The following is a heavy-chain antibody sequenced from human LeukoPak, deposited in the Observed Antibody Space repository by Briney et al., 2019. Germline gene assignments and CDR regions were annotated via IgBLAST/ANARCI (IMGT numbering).Heavy chain of an antibody. J-gene: IGHJ5*02. CDR3: ATVAGPENWFDP. D-gene: IGHD6-19*01. V-gene: IGHV1-24*01. CDR2: FDPEDGET. Sequence: ASVKVSCKVSGYTLTELSMHWVRQAPGKGLEWMGGFDPEDGETIYAQKFQGRVTMTEDTSTDTAYMELSSLRPEDTAVYYCATVAGPENWFDPWGQGTLVTVSS. CDR1: GYTLTELS.